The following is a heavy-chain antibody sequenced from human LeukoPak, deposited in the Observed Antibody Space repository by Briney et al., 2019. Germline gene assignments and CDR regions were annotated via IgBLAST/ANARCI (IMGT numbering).Heavy chain of an antibody. Sequence: SVKVSCKASGGAFSSYAISWVRQAPGQGLEWMGGIIPIFGTSNYAQKFQGRVTITADKSTSTAYMELSSLRSEDTAVYYCARYGYSSGWYREDWFDPWGQGTLVTVSS. D-gene: IGHD6-19*01. J-gene: IGHJ5*02. V-gene: IGHV1-69*06. CDR2: IIPIFGTS. CDR3: ARYGYSSGWYREDWFDP. CDR1: GGAFSSYA.